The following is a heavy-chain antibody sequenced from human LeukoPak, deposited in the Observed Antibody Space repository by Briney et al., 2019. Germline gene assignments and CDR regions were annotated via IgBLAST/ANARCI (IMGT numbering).Heavy chain of an antibody. CDR1: GFTVSSNY. D-gene: IGHD3-10*01. J-gene: IGHJ6*02. V-gene: IGHV3-66*01. CDR3: EAMVRGVIITFGMEV. CDR2: IYSGGST. Sequence: PGGSLRLSCAASGFTVSSNYMSWVRQAPGKGLEWVSVIYSGGSTYYADSVKGRFTISRDNSKNTLYLQMNSLRAEDTAVYYCEAMVRGVIITFGMEVWGQGTTVTVSS.